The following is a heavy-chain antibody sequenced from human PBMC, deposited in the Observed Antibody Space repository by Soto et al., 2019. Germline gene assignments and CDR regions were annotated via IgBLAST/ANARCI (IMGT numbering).Heavy chain of an antibody. Sequence: GGSLRLSCAASGFTFSSYGMHWVRQAPGKGLEWVAVIWYDGSNKYYADSVKGRFTISRDNSKNTLYLQMNSLRAEDTAVYYCARGADLPVVRDYGGDYWGQGTLVTVSS. CDR2: IWYDGSNK. D-gene: IGHD4-17*01. CDR1: GFTFSSYG. J-gene: IGHJ4*02. CDR3: ARGADLPVVRDYGGDY. V-gene: IGHV3-33*01.